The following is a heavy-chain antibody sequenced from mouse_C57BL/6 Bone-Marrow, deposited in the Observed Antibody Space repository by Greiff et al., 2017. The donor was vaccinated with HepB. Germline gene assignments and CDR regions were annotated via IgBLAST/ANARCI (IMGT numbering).Heavy chain of an antibody. D-gene: IGHD3-1*01. CDR2: IYYSGTI. CDR3: AREGAYYYAMDY. V-gene: IGHV3-5*01. J-gene: IGHJ4*01. CDR1: GISITTGNYR. Sequence: DVKLVESGPGLVKPSQTVFLTCTVTGISITTGNYRWSWIRQFPGNKLEWIGYIYYSGTITYNPSLTSRTTITRDTPKNQFFLEMNSLTAEDTATYYCAREGAYYYAMDYWGQGTSVTVSS.